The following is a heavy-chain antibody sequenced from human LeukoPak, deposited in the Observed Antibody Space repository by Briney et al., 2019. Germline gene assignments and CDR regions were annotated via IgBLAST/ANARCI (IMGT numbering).Heavy chain of an antibody. CDR3: ARGGSSYGTRKIDY. CDR1: GGSFSGYY. D-gene: IGHD5-18*01. CDR2: INHSGST. V-gene: IGHV4-34*01. Sequence: SETLSLTCAVYGGSFSGYYWSWIRQPPGKGLEWIGEINHSGSTNYNPSLKSRVTISVDTSKNQFSSKLSSVTAADTAVYYCARGGSSYGTRKIDYWGQGTLVTVSS. J-gene: IGHJ4*02.